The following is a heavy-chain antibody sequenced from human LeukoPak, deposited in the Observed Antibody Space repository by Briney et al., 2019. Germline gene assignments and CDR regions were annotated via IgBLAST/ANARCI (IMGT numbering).Heavy chain of an antibody. Sequence: PGGSLRLSCAASGFTFSSYAMSRVRQAPGKGLEWVSAISGSGGSTYYADSVKGRFTISRDNSKNTLYLQMNSLRAEDTAVYYCAKSRIVVVPAALRYWGQGTLVTVSS. V-gene: IGHV3-23*01. CDR3: AKSRIVVVPAALRY. D-gene: IGHD2-2*01. CDR2: ISGSGGST. CDR1: GFTFSSYA. J-gene: IGHJ4*02.